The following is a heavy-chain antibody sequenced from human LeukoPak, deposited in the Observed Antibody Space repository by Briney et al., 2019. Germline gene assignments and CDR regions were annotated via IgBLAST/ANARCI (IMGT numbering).Heavy chain of an antibody. J-gene: IGHJ3*02. D-gene: IGHD3-3*01. CDR3: ARDPLEWLVLPKAFDI. CDR2: IYHRGIT. CDR1: GGSISSNDYY. Sequence: SETLSLTCNVSGGSISSNDYYWGWIRQPPGKGLEWIGSIYHRGITHYTPSLKSRVTISVDTSKNQFSLTLTSVTTADTAVYYCARDPLEWLVLPKAFDIWGQGAMVTVSS. V-gene: IGHV4-39*07.